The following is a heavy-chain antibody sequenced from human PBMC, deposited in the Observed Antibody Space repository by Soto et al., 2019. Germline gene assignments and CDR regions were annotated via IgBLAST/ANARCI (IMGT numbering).Heavy chain of an antibody. CDR1: GGTFNNYA. CDR2: IIPIIGTA. V-gene: IGHV1-69*01. D-gene: IGHD5-12*01. J-gene: IGHJ4*02. CDR3: ARGGVDVVATSAFDY. Sequence: QVQLVQSGAEVKKPGSSVKVSCKASGGTFNNYAISWVRQAPGQGLAWMGGIIPIIGTADYALKFQGRLAISADESTGTTFMELSRLRSEVTALYYCARGGVDVVATSAFDYWGQGTLVTVSS.